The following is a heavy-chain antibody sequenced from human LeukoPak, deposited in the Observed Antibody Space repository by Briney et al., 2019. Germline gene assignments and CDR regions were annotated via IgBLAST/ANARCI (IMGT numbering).Heavy chain of an antibody. CDR3: ARDPPDDY. V-gene: IGHV1-2*02. CDR1: GYTFTDYY. Sequence: ASVKVSCKTSGYTFTDYYMHWVRQAPGQGLEWMGWINPNSGGTNYAQKFQDRVTMTRDTSIRTAFMELSRLRSDDTAVYYCARDPPDDYWGQGTLVTVSS. CDR2: INPNSGGT. J-gene: IGHJ4*02.